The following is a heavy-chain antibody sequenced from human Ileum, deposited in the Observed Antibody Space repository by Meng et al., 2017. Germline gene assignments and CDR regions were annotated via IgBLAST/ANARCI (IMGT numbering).Heavy chain of an antibody. V-gene: IGHV3-23*01. CDR1: GFTFSSYA. Sequence: GESLKISCAASGFTFSSYAMSWVRQAPGKGLEWVSAISGSGGSTYYADSVKGRFTISRDNSKNTLYLQMNSLRAEDTAVYYCAKPREYDILTGMIGYWGQGTLVTVSS. CDR3: AKPREYDILTGMIGY. J-gene: IGHJ4*02. D-gene: IGHD3-9*01. CDR2: ISGSGGST.